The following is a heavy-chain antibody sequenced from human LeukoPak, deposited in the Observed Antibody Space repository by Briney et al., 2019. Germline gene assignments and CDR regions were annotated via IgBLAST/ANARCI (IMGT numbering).Heavy chain of an antibody. Sequence: GGSLRLSCAASGFSFSRHGMHWVRQAPGKGLEWVAVIWYDGSNKYYADSVKGRFTISRDNSKNTLYLQMNSLRAEDTAVYYCARLVAAAGAFDYWGQGTLVTVSS. J-gene: IGHJ4*02. CDR1: GFSFSRHG. D-gene: IGHD6-13*01. CDR3: ARLVAAAGAFDY. V-gene: IGHV3-33*01. CDR2: IWYDGSNK.